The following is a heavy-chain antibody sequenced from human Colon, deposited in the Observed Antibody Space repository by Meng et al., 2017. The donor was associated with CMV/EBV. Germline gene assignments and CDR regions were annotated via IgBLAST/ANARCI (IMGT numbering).Heavy chain of an antibody. D-gene: IGHD6-13*01. CDR3: ASILFAAAAGGWGGY. Sequence: QVQLQQWGAGLLKPSETLSPTCAVYGGSFSGYYWSWIRQPPGKGLEWIGEINHSGSTNYNPSLKSRVTISVDTSKYQFSLKLSSVTAADTAVYYCASILFAAAAGGWGGYWGQGTLVTVSS. J-gene: IGHJ4*02. CDR1: GGSFSGYY. CDR2: INHSGST. V-gene: IGHV4-34*01.